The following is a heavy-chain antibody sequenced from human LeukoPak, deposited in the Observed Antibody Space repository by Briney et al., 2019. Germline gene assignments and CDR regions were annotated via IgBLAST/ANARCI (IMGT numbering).Heavy chain of an antibody. D-gene: IGHD3-10*01. CDR1: GGSFSGYY. V-gene: IGHV4-34*01. Sequence: SETLSLTCAVYGGSFSGYYWSWIRQPPGKGLEWIGEINHSGSTNYNPSLKSRVTISVDTSKNQFSLKLSSVTAADTAVYYCARRAYGSGSYYNWFDPWGQGTLVTVSS. CDR3: ARRAYGSGSYYNWFDP. CDR2: INHSGST. J-gene: IGHJ5*02.